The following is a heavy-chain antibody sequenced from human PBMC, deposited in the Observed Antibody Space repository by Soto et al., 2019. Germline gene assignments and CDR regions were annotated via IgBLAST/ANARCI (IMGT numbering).Heavy chain of an antibody. CDR2: IFHSGIT. J-gene: IGHJ4*02. Sequence: SETLPLTCTVSGGSISSGGYYWTWIRTHPGEGLEWIGYIFHSGITYYNPSLKSRVTISVDMSKNQFSLKLSSVTAADTAVYYCVRSRDNGYYTYFDYWGQGTLLTVSS. V-gene: IGHV4-31*03. CDR3: VRSRDNGYYTYFDY. CDR1: GGSISSGGYY. D-gene: IGHD3-22*01.